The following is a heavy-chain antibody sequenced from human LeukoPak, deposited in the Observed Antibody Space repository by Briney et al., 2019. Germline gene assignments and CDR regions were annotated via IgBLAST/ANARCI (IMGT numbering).Heavy chain of an antibody. CDR1: GFTFSDYY. D-gene: IGHD3-9*01. CDR3: ARVILTGSYGMDV. Sequence: GGSLRLSCAASGFTFSDYYMSWIRQAPGKGLEWVSYTSSSGSTIYYADSVKGRFTISRDNAKNSLYLRMNSLRAEDTAVYYCARVILTGSYGMDVWGQGTTVTVYS. J-gene: IGHJ6*02. V-gene: IGHV3-11*01. CDR2: TSSSGSTI.